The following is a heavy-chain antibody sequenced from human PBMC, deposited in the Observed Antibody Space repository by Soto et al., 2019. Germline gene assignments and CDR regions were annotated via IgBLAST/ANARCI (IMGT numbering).Heavy chain of an antibody. J-gene: IGHJ6*02. CDR2: IYYSGST. CDR1: SGSMSSSNYY. CDR3: ARDGGNREGYGLDV. V-gene: IGHV4-31*03. Sequence: QVQLQESGPGLVKPSQALSLTCIVSSGSMSSSNYYWSWIRQRPGKGLEWIGYIYYSGSTYYNPSLKSRVTISIDTSKKQFSLRLSSVTAADTAVYYCARDGGNREGYGLDVWGQGTTVTVSS. D-gene: IGHD3-16*01.